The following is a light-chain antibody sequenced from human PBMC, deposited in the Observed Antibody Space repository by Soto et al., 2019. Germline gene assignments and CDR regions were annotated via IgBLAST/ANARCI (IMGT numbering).Light chain of an antibody. CDR2: GAS. CDR3: QQYNNWPRH. CDR1: HSVISN. Sequence: IVMTQSPATLSVSPGERATLSCRASHSVISNLAWYQQKPCQAPRLLIYGASTRATGIPARFSGSGSGTEFTLTISSLQSEDFAVYYCQQYNNWPRHIGQGTLLEIK. J-gene: IGKJ5*01. V-gene: IGKV3-15*01.